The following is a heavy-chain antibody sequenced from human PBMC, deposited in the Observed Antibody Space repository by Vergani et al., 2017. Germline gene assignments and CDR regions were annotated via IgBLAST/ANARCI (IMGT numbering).Heavy chain of an antibody. J-gene: IGHJ3*02. CDR2: ISSSGSTI. CDR3: ARDPAYYDFWSRGAGAFDI. D-gene: IGHD3-3*01. Sequence: VELLESGGGLAQPGGSLRVSCSASGFRVTTYYMSWVRQAPGKGLEWVSYISSSGSTIYYADSVKGRFTISRDNAKNSLYLQMNSLRAEDTAVYYCARDPAYYDFWSRGAGAFDIWGQGTMVTVSS. V-gene: IGHV3-11*01. CDR1: GFRVTTYY.